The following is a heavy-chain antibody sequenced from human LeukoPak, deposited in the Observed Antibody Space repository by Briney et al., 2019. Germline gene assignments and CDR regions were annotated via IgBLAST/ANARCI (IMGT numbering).Heavy chain of an antibody. CDR3: ATTTPASYGSGVYYYYGMDV. V-gene: IGHV1-24*01. D-gene: IGHD4-11*01. CDR1: GYTLTELS. J-gene: IGHJ6*02. CDR2: FDPEDGET. Sequence: ASVKVSCKVSGYTLTELSMHWVRQAPGKGLEWMGGFDPEDGETIYAQKFQGRVTMTEDTSTDTAYMELSSLRSEDTAVYYCATTTPASYGSGVYYYYGMDVWGQGTTVTVSS.